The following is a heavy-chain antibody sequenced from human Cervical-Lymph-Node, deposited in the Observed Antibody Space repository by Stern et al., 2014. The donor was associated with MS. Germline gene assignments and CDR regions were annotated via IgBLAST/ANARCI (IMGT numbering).Heavy chain of an antibody. CDR1: GFNFDDYG. V-gene: IGHV3-9*01. CDR2: ISWNSDKI. D-gene: IGHD6-13*01. Sequence: EVQLEESGGGLVQPGRSLRLSCAASGFNFDDYGMHWVRQAPGKGLEWGSGISWNSDKIVYAESVKGRFTLSRDNAKDSLSLQMDSLRPEDTALYYCAKDRTSSSWGIDLWGQGTLVTVSS. CDR3: AKDRTSSSWGIDL. J-gene: IGHJ5*02.